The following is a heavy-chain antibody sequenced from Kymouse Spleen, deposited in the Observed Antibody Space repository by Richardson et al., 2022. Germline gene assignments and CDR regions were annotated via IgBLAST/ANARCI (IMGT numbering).Heavy chain of an antibody. V-gene: IGHV4-34*01. Sequence: QVQLQQWGAGLLKPSETLSLTCAVYGGSFSGYYWSWIRQPPGKGLEWIGEINHSGSTNYNPSLKSRVTISVDTSKNQFSLKLSSVTAADTAVYYCAREEWELDYYGMDVWGQGTTVTVSS. CDR3: AREEWELDYYGMDV. J-gene: IGHJ6*02. D-gene: IGHD1-26*01. CDR2: INHSGST. CDR1: GGSFSGYY.